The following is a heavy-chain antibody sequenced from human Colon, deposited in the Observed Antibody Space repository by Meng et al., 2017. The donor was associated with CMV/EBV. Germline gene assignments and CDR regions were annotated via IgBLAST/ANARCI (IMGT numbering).Heavy chain of an antibody. CDR3: ATGSVAADGKGY. CDR2: INPKTANP. CDR1: GYTFIGYY. J-gene: IGHJ1*01. V-gene: IGHV7-4-1*02. D-gene: IGHD6-13*01. Sequence: QVQLVQAGAEVKKPGASVRVSCKASGYTFIGYYIHWVRQAPGQGLEWMGYINPKTANPTYVQGFTGRFVFSLDTSVSTAYLQISSLEAEDTAVYYCATGSVAADGKGYWGQGTLVTVSS.